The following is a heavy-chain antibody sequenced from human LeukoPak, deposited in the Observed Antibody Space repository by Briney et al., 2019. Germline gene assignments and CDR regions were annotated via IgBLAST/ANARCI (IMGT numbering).Heavy chain of an antibody. CDR3: ARSSPREYAFDI. V-gene: IGHV4-59*12. Sequence: SETLSLTCTVSGDSISNYCWSWIRQPPGKGLEWIGHMYYTGITNYNPSLKSRVTMSGDTPKNQLSLNLNSVTAADTAIYYCARSSPREYAFDIWGQGTMVTVSS. CDR1: GDSISNYC. CDR2: MYYTGIT. J-gene: IGHJ3*02.